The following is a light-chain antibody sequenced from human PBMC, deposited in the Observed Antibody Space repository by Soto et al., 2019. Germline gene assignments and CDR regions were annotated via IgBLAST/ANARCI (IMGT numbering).Light chain of an antibody. J-gene: IGKJ4*01. CDR2: AAS. CDR3: QQSHSTPLT. CDR1: QSIGRY. V-gene: IGKV1-39*01. Sequence: DIQMTQSPSSLSASVGDRVTITCRASQSIGRYLNWYQQRPGKAPKFLIYAASTLQRGVPSRFSGSGFGTEFTLTISSLQPEDFATYYCQQSHSTPLTFGGGTKVEIK.